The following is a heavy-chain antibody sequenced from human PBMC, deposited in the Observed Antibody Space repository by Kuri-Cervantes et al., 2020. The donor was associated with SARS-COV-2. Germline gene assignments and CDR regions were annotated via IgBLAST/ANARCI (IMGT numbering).Heavy chain of an antibody. Sequence: SETLSLTCTVSGGSISSYYWSWIRQPAGKGLEWIGRIYTSGSTNYNPSLKSRVTMSVDTSKNQFSLKLSSVTAADTAVYYCASPGYSSGWDEYFQHWGQGTLVTCSS. CDR1: GGSISSYY. J-gene: IGHJ1*01. CDR2: IYTSGST. CDR3: ASPGYSSGWDEYFQH. D-gene: IGHD6-19*01. V-gene: IGHV4-4*07.